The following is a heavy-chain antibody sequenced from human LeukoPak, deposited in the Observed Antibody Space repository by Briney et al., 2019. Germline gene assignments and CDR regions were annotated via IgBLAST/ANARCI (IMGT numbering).Heavy chain of an antibody. CDR3: ATYIAVAGTGYFDY. CDR2: FDPEDGET. J-gene: IGHJ4*02. CDR1: GYTLTELS. Sequence: ASVKVSCKVSGYTLTELSMHWVRPAPGKGLEWMGGFDPEDGETIYAQKFQGRVTMTEDTSTDTAYMELSSLRSEDTAVYYCATYIAVAGTGYFDYWGQGTLVTVSS. D-gene: IGHD6-19*01. V-gene: IGHV1-24*01.